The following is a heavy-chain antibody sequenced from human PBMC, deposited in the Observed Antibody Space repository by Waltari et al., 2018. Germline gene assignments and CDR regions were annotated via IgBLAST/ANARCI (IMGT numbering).Heavy chain of an antibody. Sequence: EVQLVESGGGLVQPGGSLRLSCAAPGFTLSSYWMRWVRQAPGKGLEWVANIKKDGSEEYYVDSVRGRFTISRDNAKNSLYLQMNSLRPEDTAVYYCARDQWFAFDIWGQGTMVTVSS. J-gene: IGHJ3*02. CDR2: IKKDGSEE. CDR1: GFTLSSYW. V-gene: IGHV3-7*01. D-gene: IGHD3-22*01. CDR3: ARDQWFAFDI.